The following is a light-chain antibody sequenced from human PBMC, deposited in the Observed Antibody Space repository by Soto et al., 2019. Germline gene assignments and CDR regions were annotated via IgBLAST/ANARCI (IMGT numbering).Light chain of an antibody. CDR2: AAS. V-gene: IGKV3-20*01. Sequence: EIVLTQSPGTLSLSPGERATLSCRASQSVSSSYLVWHQQKPGQAPRLLIYAASRRATGIPDKFSGSGSGTDFTLTISRLEPEDSAVYYCQQYGSLITFGQGTRLEIK. CDR1: QSVSSSY. J-gene: IGKJ5*01. CDR3: QQYGSLIT.